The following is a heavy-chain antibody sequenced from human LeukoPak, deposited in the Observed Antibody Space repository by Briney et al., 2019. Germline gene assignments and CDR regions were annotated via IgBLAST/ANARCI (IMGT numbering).Heavy chain of an antibody. CDR1: GYIFSSYS. J-gene: IGHJ4*02. V-gene: IGHV1-18*01. CDR2: ISAYNGNT. Sequence: ASVKVSCKASGYIFSSYSIVWVRQAPGQGLEWMGWISAYNGNTNYARKLQGRVTMTTDTSTSTAYMELRSLRSDDTAVYYCAAIVATAFDYWGQGTLVTVSS. D-gene: IGHD5-12*01. CDR3: AAIVATAFDY.